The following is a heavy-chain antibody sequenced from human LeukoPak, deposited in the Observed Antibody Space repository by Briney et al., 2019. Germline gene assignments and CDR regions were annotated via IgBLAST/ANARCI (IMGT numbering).Heavy chain of an antibody. J-gene: IGHJ4*02. CDR3: VKGSNDYVWGSYRLSPFDY. Sequence: GRSLRLSCAASGFTFSSYAMHWVRQAPGKGLEWVAVISYDGSNKYYADSVKGRFTISRDNSKDTLYLQMSSLRAEDTAVYYCVKGSNDYVWGSYRLSPFDYWGQGTLVTVSS. V-gene: IGHV3-30*14. CDR1: GFTFSSYA. D-gene: IGHD3-16*02. CDR2: ISYDGSNK.